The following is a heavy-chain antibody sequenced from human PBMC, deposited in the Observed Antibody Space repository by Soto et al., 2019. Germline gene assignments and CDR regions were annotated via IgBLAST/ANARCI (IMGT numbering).Heavy chain of an antibody. CDR2: IYHRGEA. CDR1: GDSINKFY. V-gene: IGHV4-59*07. Sequence: RLQESGPGLVKPSDTVSLTCSVSGDSINKFYWGWIRQAPGKGLEWIAHIYHRGEAFYNPSLKSRVTISVDKSKEQFSLIVTSVTAADTAVYFCTRISTAFDSWGQGILVTVSS. CDR3: TRISTAFDS. D-gene: IGHD2-21*02. J-gene: IGHJ4*02.